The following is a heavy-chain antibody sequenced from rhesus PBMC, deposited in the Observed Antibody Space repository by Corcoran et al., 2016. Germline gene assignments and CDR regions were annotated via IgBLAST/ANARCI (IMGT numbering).Heavy chain of an antibody. D-gene: IGHD3-3*01. V-gene: IGHV1-1*01. CDR1: GYTFTRYY. Sequence: QVQLVQSGAEIKQPGASVKHSCKASGYTFTRYYMHWGRKAPGQDLEWIGLISPYYGNKGYAQNFQGRVTITPDTSTSTGYMELSSLRSEDTAVYYCTRGRGGLFDYWGQGVLVTVSS. CDR2: ISPYYGNK. CDR3: TRGRGGLFDY. J-gene: IGHJ4*01.